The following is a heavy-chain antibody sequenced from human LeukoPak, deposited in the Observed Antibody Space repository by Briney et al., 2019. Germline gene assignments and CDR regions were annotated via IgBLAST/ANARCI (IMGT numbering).Heavy chain of an antibody. Sequence: SETLSLTCTVSGGSISSYYWSWIRQPPGXXXEWIGYIYYSGSTNYNPSLKSRVTISVDTSKNQFSLKLSSVTAADTAVYYCARHGDSSGYYYAIDYWGQGTLVTVSS. CDR1: GGSISSYY. V-gene: IGHV4-59*08. CDR3: ARHGDSSGYYYAIDY. J-gene: IGHJ4*02. D-gene: IGHD3-22*01. CDR2: IYYSGST.